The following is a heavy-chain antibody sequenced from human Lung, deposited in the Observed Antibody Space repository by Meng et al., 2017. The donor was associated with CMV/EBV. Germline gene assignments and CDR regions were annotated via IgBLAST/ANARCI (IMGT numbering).Heavy chain of an antibody. D-gene: IGHD3-22*01. CDR1: GGNFGTYA. V-gene: IGHV1-69*05. J-gene: IGHJ6*02. CDR3: ARTRYDSSGYDAYYYYAMDV. Sequence: SXXVSXKASGGNFGTYAISWVRQAPGQGLEWMGGIIPIFGTASFAQKFQGRVTITTDESTAYMELSSLRSEDAAVYYCARTRYDSSGYDAYYYYAMDVWGQGTXVTVSS. CDR2: IIPIFGTA.